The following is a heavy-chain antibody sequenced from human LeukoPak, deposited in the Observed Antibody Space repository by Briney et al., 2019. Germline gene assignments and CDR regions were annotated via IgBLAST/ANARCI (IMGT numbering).Heavy chain of an antibody. J-gene: IGHJ4*02. CDR1: GFTFSSYG. D-gene: IGHD3-22*01. CDR2: ISGSDGGT. Sequence: GGSLRLSCAASGFTFSSYGMSWVRQAPGKGLEWVSAISGSDGGTYYADSVKGRFTISRDNSKNTLYLQMNSLRAEDTAVYYCARSFYYYDSSGSMVFDYWGQGTLVTVSS. V-gene: IGHV3-23*01. CDR3: ARSFYYYDSSGSMVFDY.